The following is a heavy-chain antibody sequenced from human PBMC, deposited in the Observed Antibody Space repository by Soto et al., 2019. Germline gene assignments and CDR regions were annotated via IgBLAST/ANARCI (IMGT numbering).Heavy chain of an antibody. CDR3: AREDILGVRSFDY. CDR1: GFTFSDYV. V-gene: IGHV3-23*01. J-gene: IGHJ4*02. CDR2: ISGGGST. D-gene: IGHD3-9*01. Sequence: GGSLRLSCAASGFTFSDYVMTWVRQAPGKGLEWVSAISGGGSTYYAASVTGRFTVSRDNARNSQYLQMNSLRDEDTAVYYCAREDILGVRSFDYWGQGTLVTVSS.